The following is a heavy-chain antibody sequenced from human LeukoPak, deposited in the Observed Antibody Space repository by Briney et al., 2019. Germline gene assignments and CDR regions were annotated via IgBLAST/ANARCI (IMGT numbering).Heavy chain of an antibody. CDR3: ARDLPPGAFNY. V-gene: IGHV3-30-3*01. Sequence: GGSLRLSCAASGFTFSSYAMHWVRQAPGKGLEWVAVISYDGSNKYYADSVKGRFTISRDNSKNTLYLQMNSLRAEDTAVYYCARDLPPGAFNYWGQGTLVTVSS. CDR2: ISYDGSNK. CDR1: GFTFSSYA. D-gene: IGHD2/OR15-2a*01. J-gene: IGHJ4*02.